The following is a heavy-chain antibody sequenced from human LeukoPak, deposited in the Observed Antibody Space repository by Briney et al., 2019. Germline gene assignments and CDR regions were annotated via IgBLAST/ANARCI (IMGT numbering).Heavy chain of an antibody. Sequence: GGSLRLSCAASGFTFSSYWMFWVRQPPRKGLEWVATIKKDGSEKDYVDSVKGRFTISRDNAENSLSLQMNSLRGDDTAIYYCVGGSGWLFDYWGQGTLVTVSS. CDR2: IKKDGSEK. CDR1: GFTFSSYW. CDR3: VGGSGWLFDY. J-gene: IGHJ4*02. D-gene: IGHD6-19*01. V-gene: IGHV3-7*01.